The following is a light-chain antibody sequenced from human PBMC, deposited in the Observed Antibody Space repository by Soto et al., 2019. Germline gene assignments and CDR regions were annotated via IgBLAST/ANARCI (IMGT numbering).Light chain of an antibody. V-gene: IGLV2-23*02. CDR2: EVN. Sequence: QSALTQPACVSGSPGQSITISCTGTISNVGNYNLVSWYQQHPGKAPKLILYEVNKRPSGVSNRFSGSKSGNTASLTISGLQTEDEADYYCCSYGGDRVFGGGTKVTVL. CDR1: ISNVGNYNL. J-gene: IGLJ2*01. CDR3: CSYGGDRV.